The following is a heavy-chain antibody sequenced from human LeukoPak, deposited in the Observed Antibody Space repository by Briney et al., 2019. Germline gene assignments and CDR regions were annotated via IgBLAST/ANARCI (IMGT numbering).Heavy chain of an antibody. CDR2: INHSGST. V-gene: IGHV4-34*01. J-gene: IGHJ5*02. CDR3: ARNYVLLWSRFDP. CDR1: GGSFSGYY. Sequence: SSETLSLTCAVYGGSFSGYYWSWIRQPPGKGLEWIGEINHSGSTNYNPSLKSRVTISVDTSKNQFSLKLSSVTAADTAVYYCARNYVLLWSRFDPWGQGTLVTVSS. D-gene: IGHD3-10*01.